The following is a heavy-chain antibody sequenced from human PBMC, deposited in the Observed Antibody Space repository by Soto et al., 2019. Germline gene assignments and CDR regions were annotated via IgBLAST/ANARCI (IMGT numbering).Heavy chain of an antibody. D-gene: IGHD5-18*01. CDR3: ARDLGLYVNTCMVVDYYGMDV. CDR1: GGIFSSFA. Sequence: QVQLVQSGAEVRKPGSSVKVSCKASGGIFSSFAISWVRQAPGQGLEWMGGITPNFETTNYAQKFQGRVTITSDQSTATAFMELSSLRSEDTAVYYCARDLGLYVNTCMVVDYYGMDVWGQGTTVTVSS. CDR2: ITPNFETT. V-gene: IGHV1-69*01. J-gene: IGHJ6*02.